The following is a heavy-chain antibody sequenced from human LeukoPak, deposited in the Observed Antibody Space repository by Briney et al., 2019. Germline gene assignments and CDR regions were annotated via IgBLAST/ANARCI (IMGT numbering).Heavy chain of an antibody. D-gene: IGHD2-2*01. V-gene: IGHV1-24*01. CDR2: FDSEDGET. CDR3: ATVIRGDQLLFGNWFDP. J-gene: IGHJ5*02. Sequence: ASVKVSYKVSGYTLTELSIHWVRQAPGKGLEWMGGFDSEDGETIYAQKFQGRVTMTEDTSTDTAYMELSSLRSEDTAVYYCATVIRGDQLLFGNWFDPWGQGTLVTVSS. CDR1: GYTLTELS.